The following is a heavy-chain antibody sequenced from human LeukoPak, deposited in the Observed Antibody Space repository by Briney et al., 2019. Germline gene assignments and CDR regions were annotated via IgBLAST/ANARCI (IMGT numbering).Heavy chain of an antibody. CDR2: IYYSGST. V-gene: IGHV4-59*01. Sequence: PSETLSLTCTVSGGSISSYYWSWIRQPPGKGLEWIGYIYYSGSTNYNPSLKSRVTIPVDTSKNQFSLKLSSVTAADTAVYYCAGDSTSYYDFWSGYYPASLDYWGQGTLVTVSS. CDR3: AGDSTSYYDFWSGYYPASLDY. CDR1: GGSISSYY. D-gene: IGHD3-3*01. J-gene: IGHJ4*02.